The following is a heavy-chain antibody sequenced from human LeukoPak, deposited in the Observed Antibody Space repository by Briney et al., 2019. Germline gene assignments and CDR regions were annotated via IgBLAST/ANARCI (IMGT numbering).Heavy chain of an antibody. CDR3: LRDEQRPRLTPDY. D-gene: IGHD6-25*01. J-gene: IGHJ4*02. CDR1: GYTFNTCG. Sequence: ASAKVSCKASGYTFNTCGISWVRQAPGQGPEWMGWISTYNGDTSYVQNLQGRVTMTTDTSTSTAYMELMSLRSDDTAVYYCLRDEQRPRLTPDYWGQGTLATVSS. CDR2: ISTYNGDT. V-gene: IGHV1-18*01.